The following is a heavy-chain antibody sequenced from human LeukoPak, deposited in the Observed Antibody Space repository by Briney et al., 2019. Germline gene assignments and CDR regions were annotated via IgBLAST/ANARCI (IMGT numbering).Heavy chain of an antibody. CDR3: ARVYSSSSGKNAFDI. CDR1: GFTFSSYA. Sequence: GRSLRLSCAASGFTFSSYAMHWVRQAPGKGLEWVANIKQDGTEKDYVASVRGRFTISRDNAKNSLYLQVNSLRAEDTAVYYCARVYSSSSGKNAFDIWGQGTMVTVSS. V-gene: IGHV3-7*03. D-gene: IGHD6-6*01. J-gene: IGHJ3*02. CDR2: IKQDGTEK.